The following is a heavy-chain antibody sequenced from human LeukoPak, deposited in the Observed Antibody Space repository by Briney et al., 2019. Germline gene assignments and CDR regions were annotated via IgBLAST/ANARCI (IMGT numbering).Heavy chain of an antibody. D-gene: IGHD4-11*01. Sequence: ASVKVSCKASGYTFTGYYMHWVRQAPGQGLEWMGIINPSGGSTSYAQKFQGRVTMTRDTSTSTVYMELSSLRSEDTAVYYCAREPTVTTMSRYFDYWGQGTLVTVSS. CDR1: GYTFTGYY. J-gene: IGHJ4*02. CDR3: AREPTVTTMSRYFDY. V-gene: IGHV1-46*01. CDR2: INPSGGST.